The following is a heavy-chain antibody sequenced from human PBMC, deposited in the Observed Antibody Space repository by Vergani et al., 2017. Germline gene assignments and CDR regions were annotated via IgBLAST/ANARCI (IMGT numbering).Heavy chain of an antibody. D-gene: IGHD3-16*02. Sequence: QVQLVQSGAEVKKPGASVKVSCKASGYTFTSYAMHWVRQAPGQRLEWMGWINAGNGNTKYSQKFQGRVTITRDTSASTAYMELSSLRSEDTAVYYCAREGFYDYVWWSYRLRGGYYVDYWGQGTLVTVSS. V-gene: IGHV1-3*01. CDR3: AREGFYDYVWWSYRLRGGYYVDY. J-gene: IGHJ4*02. CDR1: GYTFTSYA. CDR2: INAGNGNT.